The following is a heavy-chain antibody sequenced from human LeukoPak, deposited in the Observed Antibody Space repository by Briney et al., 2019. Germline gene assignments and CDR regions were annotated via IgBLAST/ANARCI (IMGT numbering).Heavy chain of an antibody. CDR2: IFYSGSA. Sequence: SETLSLTCTVSGGSISSSNYYWGWIRQPPGKRLEWIGSIFYSGSAFYNPSLKSRVTISVDTSKNQFSLRLSSVTAADTAPYYCARRGPMGWFDPWGQGTLVTVSS. CDR1: GGSISSSNYY. D-gene: IGHD3-10*01. J-gene: IGHJ5*02. CDR3: ARRGPMGWFDP. V-gene: IGHV4-39*01.